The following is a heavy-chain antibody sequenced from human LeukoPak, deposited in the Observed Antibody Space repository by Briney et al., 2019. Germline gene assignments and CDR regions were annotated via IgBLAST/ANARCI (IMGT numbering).Heavy chain of an antibody. J-gene: IGHJ5*02. CDR3: ARARCDSCGYGS. CDR1: GFTVSSNY. Sequence: GGSLRLSCAASGFTVSSNYMSWVRQAPGKGLEWVAVMYSGGQTYYAGSVWGRFTISRDTSKNTLYLQMDSLRSEDTAEYYCARARCDSCGYGSWGQGTLVTVSS. V-gene: IGHV3-66*02. D-gene: IGHD3-22*01. CDR2: MYSGGQT.